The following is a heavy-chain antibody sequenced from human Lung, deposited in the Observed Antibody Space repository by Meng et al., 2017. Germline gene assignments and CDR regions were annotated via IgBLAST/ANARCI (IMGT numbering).Heavy chain of an antibody. CDR3: ARDEDISAAGKLFGDC. Sequence: AQSVKSGADAKKPWASNKGSCKDSGYIFTNYDISWVQQAPGQGLEWMGWNSVKNGEAKYPQNFQGRVPMTTDTTTSTAYMELSGLRSDDTAMYYCARDEDISAAGKLFGDCWGQGTLVTVSS. D-gene: IGHD6-13*01. CDR1: GYIFTNYD. J-gene: IGHJ4*02. CDR2: NSVKNGEA. V-gene: IGHV1-18*01.